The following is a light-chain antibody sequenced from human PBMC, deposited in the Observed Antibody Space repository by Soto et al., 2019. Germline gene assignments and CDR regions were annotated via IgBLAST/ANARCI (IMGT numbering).Light chain of an antibody. CDR2: GVS. CDR1: SSDVGTYNS. V-gene: IGLV2-11*01. J-gene: IGLJ2*01. Sequence: QSALTQPRSVSGSPGQSVTISCTGTSSDVGTYNSVSWYQQHPGKAPKLMIYGVSKRPSGVPDRFSGSKSGNTASLTISGLQVEDEADYYCCSYAGSYTVVLFGGGTKLTVL. CDR3: CSYAGSYTVVL.